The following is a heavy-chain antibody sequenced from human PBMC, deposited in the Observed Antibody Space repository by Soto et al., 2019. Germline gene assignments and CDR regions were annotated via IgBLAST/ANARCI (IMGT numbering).Heavy chain of an antibody. V-gene: IGHV4-31*03. J-gene: IGHJ5*02. CDR3: ARSVFP. CDR2: IYYSGST. Sequence: QVQLQESGPGLVKPSQTLSLTCTVSGGSISSGGYYWNWIRQHPGKGLEWIGYIYYSGSTYYNPALNSRSNISGDTSKNQSSLKLSSVTAADTAVYYCARSVFPWGQGTLVTVSS. CDR1: GGSISSGGYY.